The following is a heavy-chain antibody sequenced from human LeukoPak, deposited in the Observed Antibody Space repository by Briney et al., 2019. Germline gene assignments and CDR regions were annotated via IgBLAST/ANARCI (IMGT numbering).Heavy chain of an antibody. V-gene: IGHV3-21*01. Sequence: GALRLSCAASGFSFSSYSMNWVRQAPGKGLEWVSIISSGSSYIFYADSVKGRFTISRDNAKNSLYLQMDSLRAEDTAVYSCARGGSGRTQDDTYDIWGQGTKVTVSS. CDR2: ISSGSSYI. CDR1: GFSFSSYS. CDR3: ARGGSGRTQDDTYDI. J-gene: IGHJ3*02. D-gene: IGHD3-10*01.